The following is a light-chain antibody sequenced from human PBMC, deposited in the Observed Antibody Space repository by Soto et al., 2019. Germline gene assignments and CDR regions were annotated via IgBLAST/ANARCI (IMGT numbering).Light chain of an antibody. CDR3: SSYAGSNNVV. CDR1: SSDVGGYNS. J-gene: IGLJ2*01. V-gene: IGLV2-8*01. Sequence: QSALTQPPSASGSPGQSVTISCTGTSSDVGGYNSVSWYQQHPGKAPKLMIYEVTKRPSGVPDRFSGSKSGNTASLIVSGLQAEDEADYYCSSYAGSNNVVFGGGTKLTVL. CDR2: EVT.